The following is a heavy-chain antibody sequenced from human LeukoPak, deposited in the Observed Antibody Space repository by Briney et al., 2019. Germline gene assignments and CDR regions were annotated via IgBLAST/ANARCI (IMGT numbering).Heavy chain of an antibody. J-gene: IGHJ5*02. CDR2: IHWNGGRT. D-gene: IGHD5-12*01. V-gene: IGHV3-20*04. CDR1: GFTFDNYG. CDR3: ARDGATLLDP. Sequence: PGGSLRLSCAASGFTFDNYGINWVRHAPGKGLEWVSRIHWNGGRTGYADSVKGRFTISRDNAKNSLYLQMNSLRVEDTAIYYCARDGATLLDPWGQGTLVTVSS.